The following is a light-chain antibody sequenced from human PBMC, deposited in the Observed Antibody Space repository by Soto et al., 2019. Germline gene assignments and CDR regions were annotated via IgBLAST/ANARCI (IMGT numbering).Light chain of an antibody. Sequence: QSALTQPASVSGSPGQSITISCTGTSSDIGAYDYVSWFQQYPGKAPKLMIYEGSKRPSGVSNRFSGSKSGNTASLTISGLQAEDEADYYCCSYAGSSDVVFGGGTKLTVL. CDR3: CSYAGSSDVV. V-gene: IGLV2-23*01. CDR1: SSDIGAYDY. CDR2: EGS. J-gene: IGLJ2*01.